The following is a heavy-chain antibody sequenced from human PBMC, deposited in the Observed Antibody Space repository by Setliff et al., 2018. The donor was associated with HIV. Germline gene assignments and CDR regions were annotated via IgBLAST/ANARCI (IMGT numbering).Heavy chain of an antibody. CDR2: VDPEDGET. D-gene: IGHD1-26*01. CDR3: ATVRIVGATEFDY. J-gene: IGHJ4*02. CDR1: GYTFTNYF. V-gene: IGHV1-69-2*01. Sequence: ASVKVSCKASGYTFTNYFMHWVRQAPGEGFEWVGRVDPEDGETRYAMKFQGSVTISADTSTDTTYLSLTSLRSQDTAVCYCATVRIVGATEFDYWGQETVVTVSS.